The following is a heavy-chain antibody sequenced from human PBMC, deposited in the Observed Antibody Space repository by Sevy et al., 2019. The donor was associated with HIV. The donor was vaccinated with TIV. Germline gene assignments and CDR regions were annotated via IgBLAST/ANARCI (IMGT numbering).Heavy chain of an antibody. D-gene: IGHD2-2*03. V-gene: IGHV4-38-2*02. Sequence: SETLFLTCTVSGYSISSGYYWGWIRQTPGKGLEWLGTISHRGKTHYNPSLKSRVTISVDTSKNQFSLRLNSVTAADTAVFYCARGSQPINYDENGYYDYWGQGTLVTVSS. CDR1: GYSISSGYY. J-gene: IGHJ4*02. CDR3: ARGSQPINYDENGYYDY. CDR2: ISHRGKT.